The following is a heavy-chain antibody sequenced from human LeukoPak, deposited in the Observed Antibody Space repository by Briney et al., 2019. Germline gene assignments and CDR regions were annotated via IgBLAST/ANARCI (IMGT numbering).Heavy chain of an antibody. CDR1: GGTFSSYA. D-gene: IGHD4-23*01. V-gene: IGHV1-69*04. Sequence: ASVKVSCKASGGTFSSYAISWVRQAPGQGLEWMGRIIPILGIANYAQKFQGRVTITADKSTSTAYMELSSLRSEDTAVYYCARAEGVVTVLRYFDLWGRGTLVTVSS. J-gene: IGHJ2*01. CDR3: ARAEGVVTVLRYFDL. CDR2: IIPILGIA.